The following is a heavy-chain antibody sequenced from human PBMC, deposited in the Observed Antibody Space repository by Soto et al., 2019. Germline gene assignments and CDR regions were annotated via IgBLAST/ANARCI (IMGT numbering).Heavy chain of an antibody. CDR2: ISSGRKTV. D-gene: IGHD2-2*01. CDR1: GIPFSRHN. Sequence: GGSLRLSCIASGIPFSRHNLNWVRQAPGKGLEWVSYISSGRKTVYYADSVKGRFTISRDNAKNSLYLQMNSLRAEDTAVYYCARDYLVVPHRVIDYWGQGTLVPVSS. V-gene: IGHV3-48*04. CDR3: ARDYLVVPHRVIDY. J-gene: IGHJ4*02.